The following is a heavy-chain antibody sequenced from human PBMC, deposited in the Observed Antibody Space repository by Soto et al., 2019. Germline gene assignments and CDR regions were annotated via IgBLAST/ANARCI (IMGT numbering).Heavy chain of an antibody. J-gene: IGHJ4*02. D-gene: IGHD6-19*01. Sequence: EVQLVESGGGLVQSGGSLRISCGASGFTFSDYWMIWVRRGPGKGREGVANMNKDGSEKFYVDFVKGPFTISRANAKESLYLQMNSLRDEDTAVYYCARDASGWSVYWGQGTLVTVSS. CDR3: ARDASGWSVY. CDR1: GFTFSDYW. V-gene: IGHV3-7*04. CDR2: MNKDGSEK.